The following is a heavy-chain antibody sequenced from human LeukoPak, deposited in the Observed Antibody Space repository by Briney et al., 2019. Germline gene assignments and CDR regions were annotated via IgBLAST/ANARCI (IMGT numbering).Heavy chain of an antibody. V-gene: IGHV3-30-3*01. CDR3: AKEPGYSNA. CDR1: GFTFSGYA. CDR2: ISYDGSHK. J-gene: IGHJ5*02. Sequence: GRSLRLSCAASGFTFSGYAMHWFRQAPGRGLEWVAVISYDGSHKYFADSVKGRCTISRDNSKNTVYLQMNSLRAEDTAVYYCAKEPGYSNAWGQGTLVTVSS. D-gene: IGHD4-11*01.